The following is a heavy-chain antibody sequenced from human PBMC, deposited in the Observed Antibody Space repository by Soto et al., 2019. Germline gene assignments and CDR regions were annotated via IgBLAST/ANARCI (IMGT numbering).Heavy chain of an antibody. Sequence: GGRLGVSGGTSGLTFSSYWMRWVRQAQGKGREWVANIKQDGSEKYYVDSVKGRFTISRDNAKNSLYLQMNSLRAEDTAVYYCARDLDLRDFWSRHLGGVWFEPWGQGTLVPVSS. V-gene: IGHV3-7*01. CDR3: ARDLDLRDFWSRHLGGVWFEP. CDR1: GLTFSSYW. J-gene: IGHJ5*02. D-gene: IGHD3-3*01. CDR2: IKQDGSEK.